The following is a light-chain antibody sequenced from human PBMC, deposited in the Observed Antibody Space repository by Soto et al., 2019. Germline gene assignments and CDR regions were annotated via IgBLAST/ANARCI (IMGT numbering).Light chain of an antibody. J-gene: IGKJ1*01. CDR1: QSISSW. V-gene: IGKV1-5*03. Sequence: DIQMTQSPSTLSASLGDRVTITCRASQSISSWLAWYQQKPGKAPKLLIYKASSLESGVPSRFSGSGSGTDFTLTISSLQPDDFATYYCQQYNSYSRTFGQGTKVDIK. CDR3: QQYNSYSRT. CDR2: KAS.